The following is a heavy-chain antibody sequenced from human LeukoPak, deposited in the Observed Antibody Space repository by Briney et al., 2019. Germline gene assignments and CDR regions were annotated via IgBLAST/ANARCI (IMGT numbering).Heavy chain of an antibody. CDR2: MNPNSSNT. CDR1: GYTFTSYD. J-gene: IGHJ6*03. Sequence: ASVKVSCKASGYTFTSYDINWVRQATGQGLEWMGWMNPNSSNTGYAQKFEGRVTMTRNTSISTAYMELSSLRSEDTAVYYCARDLGYGSYYYYYMDVWGKGTTVTVSS. V-gene: IGHV1-8*01. D-gene: IGHD3-10*01. CDR3: ARDLGYGSYYYYYMDV.